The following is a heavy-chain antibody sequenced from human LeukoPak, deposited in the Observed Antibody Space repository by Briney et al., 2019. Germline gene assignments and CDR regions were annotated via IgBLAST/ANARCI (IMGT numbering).Heavy chain of an antibody. Sequence: PGGSLRLSCAASGFTFSSYAMSWVRQAPGKGLEWVSAISGSGGSTYYADSVKGRFTISRDNSKNTLYLQMNSLRALLTAVYYCATHPRYNDVRGKVATVTVSS. CDR3: ATHPRYNDV. CDR2: ISGSGGST. V-gene: IGHV3-23*01. J-gene: IGHJ6*03. CDR1: GFTFSSYA.